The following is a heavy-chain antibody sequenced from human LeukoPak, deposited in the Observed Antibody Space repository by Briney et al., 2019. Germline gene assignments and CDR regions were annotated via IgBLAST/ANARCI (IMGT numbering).Heavy chain of an antibody. CDR2: ISYDGSNK. D-gene: IGHD3-16*01. CDR1: GFTFSSYA. J-gene: IGHJ6*02. V-gene: IGHV3-30*04. CDR3: ARPNTGNKIKYYYFRKEV. Sequence: GRSLRLSCAASGFTFSSYAMHWVRQAPGKGLEWVAVISYDGSNKYYADSVKGRFTISRDNSKNTLYLQMNSLRAEDTAVYYCARPNTGNKIKYYYFRKEVWGQRTTVTVSS.